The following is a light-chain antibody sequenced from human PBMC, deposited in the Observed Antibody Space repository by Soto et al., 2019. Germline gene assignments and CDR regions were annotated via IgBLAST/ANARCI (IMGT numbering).Light chain of an antibody. CDR3: MQTLESRT. CDR1: RSLLKANGYTY. V-gene: IGKV2-28*01. CDR2: LGY. J-gene: IGKJ1*01. Sequence: DIVMTQSPLSLTVTPGEPSSISCRSSRSLLKANGYTYFHWFLQKPGQSPQLLIYLGYNRVPGVPDRFSGTGSGTDFTLKISRVEAEDVGVYYCMQTLESRTFGQGTKVDIK.